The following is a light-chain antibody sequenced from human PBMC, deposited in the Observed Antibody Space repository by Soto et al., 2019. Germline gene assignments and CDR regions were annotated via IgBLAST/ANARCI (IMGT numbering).Light chain of an antibody. V-gene: IGKV1-12*01. CDR1: QGISSW. CDR2: AAS. Sequence: DIQMTQSPSVVSASVGDRVTITCRASQGISSWLAWYQHKPGRAPKLLIHAASSLESGVPSRFIGSGSGTDFTLNISSLQPEDFAAYYWQQTTSFPLTCGGGPKVEIK. J-gene: IGKJ4*01. CDR3: QQTTSFPLT.